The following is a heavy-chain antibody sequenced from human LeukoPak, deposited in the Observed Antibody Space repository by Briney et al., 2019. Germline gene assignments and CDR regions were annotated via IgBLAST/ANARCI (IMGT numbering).Heavy chain of an antibody. D-gene: IGHD3-10*01. CDR2: IYHSGST. Sequence: SETLSLTCTVSGYSISSGYYWGWIRQPPGKGLEWIGNIYHSGSTYYNPSLKSRVTISVDTSKNQFSLKLSSVTAADTAVYYCARSHGSGSYYNLNDYWGQGALVTVSS. CDR1: GYSISSGYY. CDR3: ARSHGSGSYYNLNDY. V-gene: IGHV4-38-2*02. J-gene: IGHJ4*02.